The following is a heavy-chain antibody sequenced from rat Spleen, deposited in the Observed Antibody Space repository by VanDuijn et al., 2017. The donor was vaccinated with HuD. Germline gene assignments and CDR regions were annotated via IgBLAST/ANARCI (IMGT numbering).Heavy chain of an antibody. CDR2: ILYDDTNI. Sequence: EVQLVESDGGLVQPGGSLKLSCAASGFTFSGYAMAWVRQAPERGLEWVATILYDDTNIYYRDSVKGRFTISRNNAKSTLFLQMGSLRSEDTATCYFARHPHLGAFLYFDFWGPGTLVTVSS. CDR3: ARHPHLGAFLYFDF. J-gene: IGHJ1*01. D-gene: IGHD3-1*01. V-gene: IGHV5-17*01. CDR1: GFTFSGYA.